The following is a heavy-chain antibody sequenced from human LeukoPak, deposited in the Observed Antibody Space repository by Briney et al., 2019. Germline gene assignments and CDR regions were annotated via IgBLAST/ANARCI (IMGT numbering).Heavy chain of an antibody. CDR2: IRGSGGST. CDR3: ALDSDLLTSYYTDLSY. V-gene: IGHV3-23*01. J-gene: IGHJ4*02. Sequence: GGSLRPSWAAYGFSVSSFSTSSDRQAPGKGLEWVSSIRGSGGSTFYADSVKGRFTISRDNSKNSLFLQMNSLRAEDTAIYYWALDSDLLTSYYTDLSYWGQGTLVTVSS. CDR1: GFSVSSFS. D-gene: IGHD3-9*01.